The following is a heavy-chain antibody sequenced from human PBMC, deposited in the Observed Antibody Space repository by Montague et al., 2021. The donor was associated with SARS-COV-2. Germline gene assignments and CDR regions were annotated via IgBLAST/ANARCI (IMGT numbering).Heavy chain of an antibody. CDR3: TREVLAAMRPWFDP. J-gene: IGHJ5*02. CDR2: IFTRGST. CDR1: GDSVSGGPYY. Sequence: TLSLTCTVSGDSVSGGPYYWTWVRQPAGKGLEWIGRIFTRGSTLYNPSLKSRVTISVDPSKNQFSLTLSSVTAADTAVYYCTREVLAAMRPWFDPWGQGTLVTVSS. V-gene: IGHV4-61*02. D-gene: IGHD2-2*01.